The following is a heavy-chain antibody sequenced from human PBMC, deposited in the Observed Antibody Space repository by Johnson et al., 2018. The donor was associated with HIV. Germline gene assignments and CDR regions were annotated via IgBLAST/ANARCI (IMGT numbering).Heavy chain of an antibody. J-gene: IGHJ3*02. CDR2: INSDGSST. V-gene: IGHV3-74*01. D-gene: IGHD3-22*01. Sequence: QVPGKGLEWVSRINSDGSSTSFADSVKGRFTISRDNSKNTLYLQMNSLRAEDTAVYYCARGITMIPDAFDIWGQGTMVTVSS. CDR3: ARGITMIPDAFDI.